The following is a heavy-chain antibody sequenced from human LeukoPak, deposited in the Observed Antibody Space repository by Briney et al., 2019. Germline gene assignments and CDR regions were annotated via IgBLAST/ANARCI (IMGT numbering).Heavy chain of an antibody. Sequence: PSETLSLTCAVYGGSFSGYYWSWIRQPPGKGLEWIGEINHSGSTNYNPSLKSRVTISVDTSKNQFSLKLSSVTAADTAVYYCVRHQYYYGVGSYYVFDSWGQGTLVTVSS. D-gene: IGHD3-10*01. CDR1: GGSFSGYY. CDR3: VRHQYYYGVGSYYVFDS. J-gene: IGHJ5*01. CDR2: INHSGST. V-gene: IGHV4-34*01.